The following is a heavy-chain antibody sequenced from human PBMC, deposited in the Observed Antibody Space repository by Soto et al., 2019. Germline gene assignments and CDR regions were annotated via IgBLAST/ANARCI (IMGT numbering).Heavy chain of an antibody. Sequence: SETLSLTCAVYGGSFSGYYWSWIRQPPGKGLEWIGEINHSGSTNYNPSLKSRVTISVDTSKNQFSLKLSSVTAADTAVYYCARRQGRGVARVFDYWGQGTLVTVSS. CDR3: ARRQGRGVARVFDY. V-gene: IGHV4-34*01. CDR1: GGSFSGYY. D-gene: IGHD3-10*01. J-gene: IGHJ4*02. CDR2: INHSGST.